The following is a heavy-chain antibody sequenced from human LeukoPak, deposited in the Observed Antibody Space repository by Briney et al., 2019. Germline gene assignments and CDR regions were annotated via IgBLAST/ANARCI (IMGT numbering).Heavy chain of an antibody. Sequence: GGSLRLSCAASGFTFSSYAMSWVRQAPGKGLEWVSAISGSGGSTYYADSVKGRFTISRDNSKNTLYLQMNSLRAEDTAVYYCARVDCSGGSCYYWYFDLWGRGTLVTVSS. CDR1: GFTFSSYA. V-gene: IGHV3-23*01. J-gene: IGHJ2*01. D-gene: IGHD2-15*01. CDR2: ISGSGGST. CDR3: ARVDCSGGSCYYWYFDL.